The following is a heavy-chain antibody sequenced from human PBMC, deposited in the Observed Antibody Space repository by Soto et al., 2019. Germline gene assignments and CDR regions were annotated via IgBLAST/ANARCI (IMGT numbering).Heavy chain of an antibody. CDR1: GGTFSSYT. V-gene: IGHV1-69*02. Sequence: QVQLVQSGAEVKKPGSSVKVSCKASGGTFSSYTISWVRQAPGQGLEWMGRIIPILGIANYARKFQGRVTITADKSTSTAYMELSSLRSEDTAVYYCAGGGGVEEDVMDVWGKGTTVTVSS. D-gene: IGHD3-16*01. J-gene: IGHJ6*04. CDR3: AGGGGVEEDVMDV. CDR2: IIPILGIA.